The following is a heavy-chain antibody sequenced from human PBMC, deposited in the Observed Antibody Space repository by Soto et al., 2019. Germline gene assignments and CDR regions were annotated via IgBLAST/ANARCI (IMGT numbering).Heavy chain of an antibody. CDR2: IYYSGST. CDR3: ASTGIAAAGTRSAWFDP. D-gene: IGHD6-13*01. CDR1: GGSISSGDYY. Sequence: QVQLQESGPGLVKPSQTLSLTCTVSGGSISSGDYYWSWIRQPPGKGLEWIGYIYYSGSTYYNPSLKSLVTISVDTSKNQFSLKLSSVTAADTAVYYCASTGIAAAGTRSAWFDPWGQGTLVTVSS. V-gene: IGHV4-30-4*01. J-gene: IGHJ5*02.